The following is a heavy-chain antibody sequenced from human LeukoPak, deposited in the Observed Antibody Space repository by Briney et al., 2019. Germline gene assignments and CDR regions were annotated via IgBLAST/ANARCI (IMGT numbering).Heavy chain of an antibody. V-gene: IGHV3-30*02. CDR3: AKEGSITIFGVVITPDY. CDR2: IRYDESNK. CDR1: GFTFSRFG. Sequence: GGSLRLSCEASGFTFSRFGMHWVRQAPGKGLEWVAFIRYDESNKYYADSVKGRFTVSRDNSKNTLYLQMNSLRAEDTAVYYCAKEGSITIFGVVITPDYWGQGTLVTVSS. J-gene: IGHJ4*02. D-gene: IGHD3-3*01.